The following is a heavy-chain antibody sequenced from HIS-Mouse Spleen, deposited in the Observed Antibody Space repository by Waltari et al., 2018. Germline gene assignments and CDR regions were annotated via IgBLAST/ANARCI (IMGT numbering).Heavy chain of an antibody. Sequence: CPASGFTFSSYAMSWVRQAPGKGLEWVSAISGSGGSTYYADSVKGRFTISRDNSKNTLYLQMNSLRAEDTAVYYCAKDKYSSGWFSNWFVPWGQGTLVTVSS. D-gene: IGHD6-19*01. V-gene: IGHV3-23*01. CDR2: ISGSGGST. J-gene: IGHJ5*02. CDR3: AKDKYSSGWFSNWFVP. CDR1: GFTFSSYA.